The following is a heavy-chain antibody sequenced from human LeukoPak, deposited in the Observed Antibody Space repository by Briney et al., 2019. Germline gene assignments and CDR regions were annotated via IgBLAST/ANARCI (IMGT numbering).Heavy chain of an antibody. CDR2: ISGSGGST. Sequence: GGSLRLSCADSGFTFSSFAMSWVRQAPGKGLEWVSTISGSGGSTSYADSVKGRFTISRDNSKNTLYLQMNSLRAEDTALYYCAKNSRSSGYYLDYWGQGTLVTVSS. CDR3: AKNSRSSGYYLDY. V-gene: IGHV3-23*01. CDR1: GFTFSSFA. J-gene: IGHJ4*02. D-gene: IGHD3-22*01.